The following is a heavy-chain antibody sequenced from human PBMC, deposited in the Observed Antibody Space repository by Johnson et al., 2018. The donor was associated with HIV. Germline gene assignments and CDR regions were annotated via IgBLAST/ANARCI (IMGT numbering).Heavy chain of an antibody. J-gene: IGHJ3*02. CDR1: GFTFSSYA. Sequence: VQLVESGGGVVQPGRSLRLSCAASGFTFSSYAMHWVRQAPGKGLEWVAVISYDGSNKYYADSVKGRFTVSRDNSKNTLYLQINSLRPEDTAVYYCARLPSGYSRDDLDIWGQGTMVTVSS. CDR2: ISYDGSNK. D-gene: IGHD5-18*01. CDR3: ARLPSGYSRDDLDI. V-gene: IGHV3-30*04.